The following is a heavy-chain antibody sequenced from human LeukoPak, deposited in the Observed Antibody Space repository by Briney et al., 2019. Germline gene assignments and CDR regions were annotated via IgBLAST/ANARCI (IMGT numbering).Heavy chain of an antibody. CDR1: GYTFTSYG. CDR3: AAAPGIAVAGTLAFDI. D-gene: IGHD6-19*01. J-gene: IGHJ3*02. V-gene: IGHV1-18*01. Sequence: ASVKVSCKASGYTFTSYGISWVRQAPGQGLEWMGWISAYNGNTNYAQKLQGRVTITRDMSTSTAYMELSSLRSEDTAVYYCAAAPGIAVAGTLAFDIWGQGTMVTVSS. CDR2: ISAYNGNT.